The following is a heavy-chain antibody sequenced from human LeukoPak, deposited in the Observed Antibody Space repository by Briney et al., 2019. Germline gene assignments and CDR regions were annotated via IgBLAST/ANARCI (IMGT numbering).Heavy chain of an antibody. CDR1: GGSFSGYY. V-gene: IGHV4-34*01. D-gene: IGHD6-19*01. CDR2: INHSGST. Sequence: KASETLSLTCAVYGGSFSGYYWSWIRQPPGKGLEWIGEINHSGSTHYNPSLKSRVTISVDTSKNQFSLKLSSVTAADTAVYYCASSSGWINWFDPWGQGTLVTVSS. CDR3: ASSSGWINWFDP. J-gene: IGHJ5*02.